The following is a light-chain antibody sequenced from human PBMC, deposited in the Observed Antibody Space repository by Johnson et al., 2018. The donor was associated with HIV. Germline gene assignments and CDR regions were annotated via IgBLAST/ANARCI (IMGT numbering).Light chain of an antibody. J-gene: IGLJ1*01. CDR1: SSNIGNNY. CDR3: ATLDSILTAYV. CDR2: DNN. Sequence: QSVLTQPPSVSAAPGQKVTISCSGSSSNIGNNYVSWYQQLPGTGPKLLIYDNNKRPSGIPDRFSGSKSGTSATLGITGLQTGDEAVFYCATLDSILTAYVFGAGTKVTVL. V-gene: IGLV1-51*01.